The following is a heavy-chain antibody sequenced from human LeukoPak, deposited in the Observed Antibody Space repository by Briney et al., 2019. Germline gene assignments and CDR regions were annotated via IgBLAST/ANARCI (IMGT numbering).Heavy chain of an antibody. CDR3: ARGWYQLLYHWFDP. CDR1: GGSISSSSYY. CDR2: IYYSGST. J-gene: IGHJ5*02. Sequence: SDTLSLTCTVSGGSISSSSYYWGWIRQPPGKGLEWIGSIYYSGSTYYNPSLKSRVTISVDTSKNQFSLKLSSVTAADTAVYYCARGWYQLLYHWFDPWGQGTLVTVSS. V-gene: IGHV4-39*07. D-gene: IGHD2-2*02.